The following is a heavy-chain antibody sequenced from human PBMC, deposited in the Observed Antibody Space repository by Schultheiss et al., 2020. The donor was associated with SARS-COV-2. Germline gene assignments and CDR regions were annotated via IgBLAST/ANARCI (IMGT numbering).Heavy chain of an antibody. D-gene: IGHD5-24*01. J-gene: IGHJ4*02. CDR3: ARGGRWLQTIDY. V-gene: IGHV4-34*01. CDR1: GGSFSGYY. CDR2: INHSGST. Sequence: SETLSLTCAVYGGSFSGYYWSWIRQPPGKGLEWIGEINHSGSTNYTPSLKSRVTMSVDTSKNQFSLKLSSVTAADTAVYYCARGGRWLQTIDYWGQGTLVTVSS.